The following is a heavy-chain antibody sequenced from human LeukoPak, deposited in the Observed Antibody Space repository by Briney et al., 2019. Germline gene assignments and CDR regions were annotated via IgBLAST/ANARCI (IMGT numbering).Heavy chain of an antibody. CDR3: AKVDYYYGSGSYSFDY. V-gene: IGHV3-23*01. CDR2: ISGSGGST. Sequence: PGGSLRLSCAASGFTFSSYAMSWVRQAPGKGLEWVSAISGSGGSTYYADSVKGRFTISRDNSKNTLYLQMNSLRAEDTAVYYCAKVDYYYGSGSYSFDYWGQGTLVTVSS. D-gene: IGHD3-10*01. J-gene: IGHJ4*02. CDR1: GFTFSSYA.